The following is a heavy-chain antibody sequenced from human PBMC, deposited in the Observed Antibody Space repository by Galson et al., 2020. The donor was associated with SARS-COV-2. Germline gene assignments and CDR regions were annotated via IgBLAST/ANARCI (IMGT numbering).Heavy chain of an antibody. D-gene: IGHD2-15*01. V-gene: IGHV4-34*01. Sequence: SEILSLTCAVYGGSFSGYYWSWIRQPPAKGLEWIGEINHSGSTNYNPSLKSRVTISVDTSNNQFSLKLSAVTAADTAVYYCARDYCSGGSCYSDAVDIGGQGTMVTGSS. CDR3: ARDYCSGGSCYSDAVDI. J-gene: IGHJ3*02. CDR2: INHSGST. CDR1: GGSFSGYY.